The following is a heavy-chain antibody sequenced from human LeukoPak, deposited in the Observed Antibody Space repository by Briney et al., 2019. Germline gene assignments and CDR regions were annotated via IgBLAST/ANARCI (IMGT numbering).Heavy chain of an antibody. CDR2: IKRDGSST. CDR1: GFTFSSYW. D-gene: IGHD1-1*01. J-gene: IGHJ4*02. V-gene: IGHV3-74*01. Sequence: GGSLRLSCAASGFTFSSYWMHWVRQAPGKGLVWVSRIKRDGSSTSYADSVKGRFTISRDNAKNTLYLQMNSLRAEDTAVYYCARDLNWDLFDYWGQGTLVTVSS. CDR3: ARDLNWDLFDY.